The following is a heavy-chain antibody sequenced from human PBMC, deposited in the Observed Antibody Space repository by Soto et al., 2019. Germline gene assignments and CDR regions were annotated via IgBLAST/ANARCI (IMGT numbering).Heavy chain of an antibody. V-gene: IGHV1-69*13. CDR2: IIPIFGTA. CDR1: GGTFSSYA. J-gene: IGHJ5*02. D-gene: IGHD2-2*01. CDR3: ARVSCSSTSCYGVNWFDP. Sequence: SVKVSCKASGGTFSSYAISWVRQAPGQGVEWMGGIIPIFGTANYAQKFQGRVTITADESTSTAYMELSSLRSEDTAVYYCARVSCSSTSCYGVNWFDPWGQGTLVTVSS.